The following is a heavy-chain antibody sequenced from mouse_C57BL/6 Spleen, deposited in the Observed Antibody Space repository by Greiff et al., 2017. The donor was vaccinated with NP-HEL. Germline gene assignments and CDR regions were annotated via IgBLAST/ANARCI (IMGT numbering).Heavy chain of an antibody. CDR2: IDPEDGET. Sequence: VQLQQSGAELVKPGASVKLSCTASGFNIKDYYMHWVKQRTEQGLEWIGRIDPEDGETKYVPKFQGKATITADTSSNTAYLQLSSLTSEDTAVYYCARGYYGSSWYFDVWGTGTTVTVSS. J-gene: IGHJ1*03. CDR1: GFNIKDYY. D-gene: IGHD1-1*01. CDR3: ARGYYGSSWYFDV. V-gene: IGHV14-2*01.